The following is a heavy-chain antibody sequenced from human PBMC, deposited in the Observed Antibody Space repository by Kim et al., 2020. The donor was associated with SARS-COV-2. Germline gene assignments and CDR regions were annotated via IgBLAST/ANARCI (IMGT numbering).Heavy chain of an antibody. D-gene: IGHD6-6*01. CDR3: ARDTAARPFDY. J-gene: IGHJ4*02. V-gene: IGHV4-59*01. Sequence: NYHPPLKSRVTISADTANNQFSLKLSSVTAADTAVYYCARDTAARPFDYWGQGTLVTVSS.